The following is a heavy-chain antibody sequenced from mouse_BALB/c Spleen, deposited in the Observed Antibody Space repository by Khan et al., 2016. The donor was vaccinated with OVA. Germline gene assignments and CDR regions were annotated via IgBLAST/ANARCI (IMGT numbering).Heavy chain of an antibody. CDR2: IYPSDSYT. Sequence: QVQLQQPGAELVRPGASVKLSCKASGYTFTSYWINWVKQRPGQGLEWIGNIYPSDSYTNYNQNFKDKATLTVDKFSSTAYMQLSSPTSEGSAVYYCTRGSPGNVGFWGQGTTRTVSS. D-gene: IGHD1-1*01. J-gene: IGHJ2*01. V-gene: IGHV1-69*02. CDR3: TRGSPGNVGF. CDR1: GYTFTSYW.